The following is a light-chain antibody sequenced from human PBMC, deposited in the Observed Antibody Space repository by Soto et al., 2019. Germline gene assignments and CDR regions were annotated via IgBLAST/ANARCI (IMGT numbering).Light chain of an antibody. Sequence: DVVMTQSPLSLPVTLVQPACISCRSSQSLVHSDGIAYFSWFQQRPVRSPRRLIYKVSNRDSGVPARFSGSGSGTDFALKISRVEAEDVGVYYCMQGTHWPITFGQGTRLENK. V-gene: IGKV2-30*02. CDR1: QSLVHSDGIAY. J-gene: IGKJ5*01. CDR3: MQGTHWPIT. CDR2: KVS.